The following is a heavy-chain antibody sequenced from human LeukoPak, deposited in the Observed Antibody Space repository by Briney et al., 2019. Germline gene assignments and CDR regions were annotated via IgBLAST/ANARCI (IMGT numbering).Heavy chain of an antibody. V-gene: IGHV4-39*01. CDR3: ARIAVAITRYFDY. D-gene: IGHD3-22*01. CDR1: GGSISSSSYS. J-gene: IGHJ4*02. CDR2: IYYSGNT. Sequence: SETLSLTCTVSGGSISSSSYSWGWIRQPPGKGLEWIGSIYYSGNTFYNPSFKSRVTISVDTSKDQFSLKLRSVTAADTAVYYCARIAVAITRYFDYWGQGTLVTVSS.